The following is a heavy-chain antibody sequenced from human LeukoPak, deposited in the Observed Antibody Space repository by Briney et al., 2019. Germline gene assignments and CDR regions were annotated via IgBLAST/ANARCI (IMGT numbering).Heavy chain of an antibody. D-gene: IGHD5-18*01. J-gene: IGHJ4*02. CDR2: IIPIFGTS. Sequence: SVKVSCKASGGSFNAYAISWVRQAPGQGLEWMGGIIPIFGTSNYAQKLQGGVTISTDESTSTAYMEVSSLRSEDTAIYYCARGLDASMETAYDYWGQGTLVTVSS. V-gene: IGHV1-69*05. CDR3: ARGLDASMETAYDY. CDR1: GGSFNAYA.